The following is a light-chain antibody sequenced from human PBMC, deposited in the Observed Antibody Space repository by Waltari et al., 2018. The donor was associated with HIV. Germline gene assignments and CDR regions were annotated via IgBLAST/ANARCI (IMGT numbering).Light chain of an antibody. V-gene: IGLV3-19*01. Sequence: SSELTQDPTVSVALGQTVRITCQGDSLRTYSASCYQQKPGQAPILVIYARNNRPSGIPDRFSASSSGNTASLTITGAQAEDEADYYCNSRDSSSSHNWVFGGGTRLTVL. CDR1: SLRTYS. CDR3: NSRDSSSSHNWV. CDR2: ARN. J-gene: IGLJ3*02.